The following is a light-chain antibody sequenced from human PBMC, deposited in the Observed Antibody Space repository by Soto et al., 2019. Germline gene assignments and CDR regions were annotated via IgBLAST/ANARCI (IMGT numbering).Light chain of an antibody. Sequence: EIVMTQSPATLSVSPGERATLSCRAGQSVSINLAWYQQKPGQAPRLLIYGASTRATGIPARFSGSGAGTEFTLTISSLQSEDSALYYCQQHNNWPAQPSFGGGTRVEIK. J-gene: IGKJ4*01. V-gene: IGKV3-15*01. CDR3: QQHNNWPAQPS. CDR1: QSVSIN. CDR2: GAS.